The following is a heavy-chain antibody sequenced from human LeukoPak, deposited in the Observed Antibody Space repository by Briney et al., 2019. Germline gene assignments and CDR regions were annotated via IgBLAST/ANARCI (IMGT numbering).Heavy chain of an antibody. V-gene: IGHV4-39*07. CDR1: GGSISSSSYY. Sequence: SQTLSLTCTVSGGSISSSSYYWGWIRQPPGKGLEWIGSIYYSGSTYYNPSLKSRVTISVDTSKNQFSLKLSSVTAADTAVYYCARVTVLPLRQLWSPDAFDIWGQGTMVTVSS. J-gene: IGHJ3*02. D-gene: IGHD5-18*01. CDR2: IYYSGST. CDR3: ARVTVLPLRQLWSPDAFDI.